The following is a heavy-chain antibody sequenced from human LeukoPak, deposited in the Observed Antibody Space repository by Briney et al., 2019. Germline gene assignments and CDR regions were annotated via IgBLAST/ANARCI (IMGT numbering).Heavy chain of an antibody. V-gene: IGHV3-48*02. CDR1: GFTFSSYS. Sequence: GSLRLSCAASGFTFSSYSMNWVRQAPGKGLEWVSYISSSTSTIYYADSVKGRFSISRDNAKNSLYLQMNNLRDEDTALYYCARTSSAFDIWGQGTMVTVSS. CDR3: ARTSSAFDI. CDR2: ISSSTSTI. J-gene: IGHJ3*02. D-gene: IGHD2-2*01.